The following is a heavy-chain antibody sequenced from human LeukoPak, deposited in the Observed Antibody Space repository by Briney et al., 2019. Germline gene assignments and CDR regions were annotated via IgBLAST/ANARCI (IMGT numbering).Heavy chain of an antibody. J-gene: IGHJ6*03. Sequence: ASVKVSGKASGYTFTSYGISWARQAPGQGLEWMGWISAYNGNTNYAQKLQGRVTMTTDTSTSTAYMELRSLRSDDTAVYYCARRGGAKTYYYGSGSSVDYYYYMDVWGKGTTVTVSS. CDR3: ARRGGAKTYYYGSGSSVDYYYYMDV. CDR1: GYTFTSYG. V-gene: IGHV1-18*01. CDR2: ISAYNGNT. D-gene: IGHD3-10*01.